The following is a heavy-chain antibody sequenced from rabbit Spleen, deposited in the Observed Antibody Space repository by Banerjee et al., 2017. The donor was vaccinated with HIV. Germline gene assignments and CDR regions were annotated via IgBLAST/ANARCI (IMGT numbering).Heavy chain of an antibody. CDR3: ARDAGTSFSTYGMDL. V-gene: IGHV1S40*01. CDR2: IYTDGSGDT. D-gene: IGHD8-1*01. CDR1: GFSFSSRYY. J-gene: IGHJ6*01. Sequence: QSLEESGGDLVKPGASLTLTCTASGFSFSSRYYMCWVRQAPGKGLEWIACIYTDGSGDTYAASWAKGRFTISKTSSTTVTLQMTSLTAADTATYFCARDAGTSFSTYGMDLWGQGTLVTVS.